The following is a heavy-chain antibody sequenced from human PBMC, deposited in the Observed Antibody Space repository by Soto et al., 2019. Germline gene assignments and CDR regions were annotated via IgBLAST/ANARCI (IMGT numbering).Heavy chain of an antibody. CDR2: IYPGDSDT. CDR3: ARHRGYSYGSPGYYYGMDV. Sequence: PGESLKISCKCSGYSFTSYWIGLVRQMPGKGLEWMGIIYPGDSDTRYSPSFQGQVTISADKSISTAYLQWSSLKASDTAMYYCARHRGYSYGSPGYYYGMDVWGQGTTVTVSS. CDR1: GYSFTSYW. D-gene: IGHD5-18*01. J-gene: IGHJ6*02. V-gene: IGHV5-51*01.